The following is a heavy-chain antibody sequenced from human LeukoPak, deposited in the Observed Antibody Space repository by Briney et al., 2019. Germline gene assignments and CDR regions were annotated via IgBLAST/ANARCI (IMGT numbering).Heavy chain of an antibody. CDR1: GFTFSSYG. D-gene: IGHD5-24*01. V-gene: IGHV3-30*19. Sequence: QPGRSLRLSCAASGFTFSSYGMHWVRQAPGKGLEWVAVIWYDGSNKYYADSVKGRFTISRDNSKNTLYLQMNSLRAEDTAVYYCARARDGDWLDYWGQGTLVTVSS. CDR3: ARARDGDWLDY. CDR2: IWYDGSNK. J-gene: IGHJ4*02.